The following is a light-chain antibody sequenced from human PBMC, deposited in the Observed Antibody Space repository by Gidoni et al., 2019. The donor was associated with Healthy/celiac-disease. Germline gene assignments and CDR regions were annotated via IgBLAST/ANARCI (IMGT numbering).Light chain of an antibody. Sequence: DIQMTQSPSSLSASVGDRVTITCRASQSISSYLNWYQQRPGKAPKLLIYGASSLQSGVPSRFSGSGSGTDFTLTITSLQPEDFATYYCQQSYSTLITFGPGTKVDIK. CDR2: GAS. V-gene: IGKV1-39*01. J-gene: IGKJ3*01. CDR1: QSISSY. CDR3: QQSYSTLIT.